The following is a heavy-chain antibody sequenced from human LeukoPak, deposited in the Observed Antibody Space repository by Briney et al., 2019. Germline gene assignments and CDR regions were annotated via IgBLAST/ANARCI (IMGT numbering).Heavy chain of an antibody. D-gene: IGHD5-12*01. CDR2: IRSKIYGGTT. Sequence: GGSLRLSCTASGFTFDNYAMSWFRQAPGKGREGVGFIRSKIYGGTTEYAALVKGRFTISRDDSKSMAYLQMTSLKSEDTAVYYCVRYSGDADYWGQGTLVTVSS. V-gene: IGHV3-49*03. J-gene: IGHJ4*02. CDR3: VRYSGDADY. CDR1: GFTFDNYA.